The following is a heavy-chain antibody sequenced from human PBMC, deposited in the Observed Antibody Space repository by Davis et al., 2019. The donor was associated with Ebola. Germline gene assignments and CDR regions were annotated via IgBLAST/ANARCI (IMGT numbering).Heavy chain of an antibody. V-gene: IGHV7-4-1*02. D-gene: IGHD3-3*01. Sequence: ASVKVSCKASGYTFTSYAMNWVRQAPGQGLEWMGWINTNTGNPTYAQGFTGRFVFSLDTSVSTAYLQISSLKAEDTAVYYCARAPRGYDFWSGYYGYYYGMDVWGQGTTVTVSS. CDR1: GYTFTSYA. CDR3: ARAPRGYDFWSGYYGYYYGMDV. CDR2: INTNTGNP. J-gene: IGHJ6*02.